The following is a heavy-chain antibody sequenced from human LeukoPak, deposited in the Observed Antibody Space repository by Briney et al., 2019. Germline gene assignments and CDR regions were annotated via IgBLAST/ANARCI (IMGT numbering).Heavy chain of an antibody. Sequence: SETLSLTCAVYGGSFSGYYWSWIRQPPGKGLERIGEINHSGSTNYNPSLKSRVTISVDTSKNQFSLKLSSVTAADTAVYYCASQNYDILTAGYYFDYWGQGTLVTVSS. J-gene: IGHJ4*02. CDR3: ASQNYDILTAGYYFDY. CDR1: GGSFSGYY. CDR2: INHSGST. D-gene: IGHD3-9*01. V-gene: IGHV4-34*01.